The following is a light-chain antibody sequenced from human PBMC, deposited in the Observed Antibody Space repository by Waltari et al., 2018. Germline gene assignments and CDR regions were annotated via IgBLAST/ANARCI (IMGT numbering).Light chain of an antibody. Sequence: DIKMTQSPSFVSASVGAIFTIPCRASQAIDNWLAWYQQKPGKAPKFLIYSASRLQSGVPSRFVGSGSGTDFILTISRLQPEDSATYYCQQTNTFPRTFGQGTKVAIK. CDR1: QAIDNW. V-gene: IGKV1-12*01. CDR2: SAS. CDR3: QQTNTFPRT. J-gene: IGKJ1*01.